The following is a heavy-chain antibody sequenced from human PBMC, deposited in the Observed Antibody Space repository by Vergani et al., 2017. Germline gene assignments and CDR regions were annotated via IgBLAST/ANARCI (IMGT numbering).Heavy chain of an antibody. Sequence: QVRLEESGPGLVKPSETLSLTCSVSGYSIGSGFYWAWIRQSPGEGLQWLTSIHNRGKTYHNPSLKSRVSVSLDTSKNRFSLNLTSVTATDTALYYCARHVGYGDSNYSGDWFDPWGQGNLVTVSS. CDR3: ARHVGYGDSNYSGDWFDP. D-gene: IGHD4-17*01. CDR2: IHNRGKT. V-gene: IGHV4-38-2*01. CDR1: GYSIGSGFY. J-gene: IGHJ5*02.